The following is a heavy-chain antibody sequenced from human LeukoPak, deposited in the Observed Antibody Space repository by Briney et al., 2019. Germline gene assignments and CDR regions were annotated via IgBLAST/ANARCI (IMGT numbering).Heavy chain of an antibody. CDR3: ARHQMVAAITSPFDY. CDR1: GGSISSYY. Sequence: SETLSLTCTVSGGSISSYYWSWIRQPPGKGLEWIGYIYYSGSTNYNPSLKSRVTISVDTSKNQFSLKLSSVTAADTAVYYCARHQMVAAITSPFDYWGQGTLVTVSS. J-gene: IGHJ4*02. D-gene: IGHD2-15*01. CDR2: IYYSGST. V-gene: IGHV4-59*08.